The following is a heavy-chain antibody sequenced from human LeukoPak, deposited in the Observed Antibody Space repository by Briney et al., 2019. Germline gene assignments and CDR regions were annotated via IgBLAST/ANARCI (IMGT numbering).Heavy chain of an antibody. CDR1: GGSISSYY. CDR2: IYYSGST. Sequence: SETLSLTCTVSGGSISSYYWSWIRQPPGKGLEWIGYIYYSGSTNYNPSLKSRVTISVDTSKNQFSLKLSSVTAADTAVHYCARHYSSTWPNYYMDVWGKGTTVTVSS. V-gene: IGHV4-59*08. J-gene: IGHJ6*03. CDR3: ARHYSSTWPNYYMDV. D-gene: IGHD6-13*01.